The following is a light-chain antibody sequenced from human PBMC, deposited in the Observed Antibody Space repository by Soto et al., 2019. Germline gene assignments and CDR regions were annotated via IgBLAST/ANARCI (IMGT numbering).Light chain of an antibody. CDR3: SSYVGRDKLLYV. CDR2: EVS. Sequence: QSALTQPPSASGSPEQSVTISCTGTSSDVGLYNYVSWYQLHPGKAPKLMIYEVSKRPSGVPDRFSGSKSGNTASLTVSGLQAEDEADYYCSSYVGRDKLLYVFGTGTKVTVL. CDR1: SSDVGLYNY. V-gene: IGLV2-8*01. J-gene: IGLJ1*01.